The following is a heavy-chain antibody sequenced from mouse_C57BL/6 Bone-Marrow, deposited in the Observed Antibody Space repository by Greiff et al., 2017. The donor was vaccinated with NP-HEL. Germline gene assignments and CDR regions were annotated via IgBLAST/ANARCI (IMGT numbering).Heavy chain of an antibody. CDR3: ARHYSYYFDY. D-gene: IGHD1-1*02. CDR1: GYTFTSSW. J-gene: IGHJ2*01. V-gene: IGHV1-59*01. CDR2: IDPSDSYT. Sequence: QVQLQQPGAELVRPGTSVKLSCKASGYTFTSSWMHWVKQRPGQGLEWIGVIDPSDSYTNYNQKFKGKATLTVDTSSSTAYMQLSSLTSEDSAVYYCARHYSYYFDYWGQGTTLTVSS.